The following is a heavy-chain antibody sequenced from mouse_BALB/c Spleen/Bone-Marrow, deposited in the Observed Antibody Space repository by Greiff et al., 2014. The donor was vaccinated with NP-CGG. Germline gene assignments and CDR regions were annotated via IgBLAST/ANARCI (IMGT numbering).Heavy chain of an antibody. CDR3: ARYYYGFYFDY. D-gene: IGHD1-1*01. J-gene: IGHJ2*01. Sequence: VQLKESGAELVKPGASVKLSCTASGFNIKDTYMHWVKQRPEQGLEWIGRIDPANGNTKYDPKFQGKATITADTSSNTAYLQLSSLTSEETAVYYCARYYYGFYFDYWGQGTTLTVSS. CDR2: IDPANGNT. V-gene: IGHV14-3*02. CDR1: GFNIKDTY.